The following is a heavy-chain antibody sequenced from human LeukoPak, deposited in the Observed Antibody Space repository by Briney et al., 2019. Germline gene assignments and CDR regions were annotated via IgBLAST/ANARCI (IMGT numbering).Heavy chain of an antibody. V-gene: IGHV3-23*01. D-gene: IGHD2-15*01. J-gene: IGHJ4*02. CDR1: GFTFSSYA. Sequence: GGSLRLSCAASGFTFSSYAMSWARQAPGKGLEWVSAISGSGGSTYYADSEKGRFTISRDNSKNTLYLQMNSLRAEDTAVYYCAKVDIVVVVAALFDYWGQGTLVTVSS. CDR3: AKVDIVVVVAALFDY. CDR2: ISGSGGST.